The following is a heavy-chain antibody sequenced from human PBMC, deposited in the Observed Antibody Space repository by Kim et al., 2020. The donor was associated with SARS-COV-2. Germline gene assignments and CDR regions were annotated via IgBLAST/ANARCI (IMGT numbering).Heavy chain of an antibody. J-gene: IGHJ4*02. V-gene: IGHV3-23*01. D-gene: IGHD3-10*01. CDR3: AKDRVPWTGNYFDY. Sequence: ADSVKGPFTIYRDNSKNTLYLQMKSLRAEDTAVYYCAKDRVPWTGNYFDYWGQGTLVTVSS.